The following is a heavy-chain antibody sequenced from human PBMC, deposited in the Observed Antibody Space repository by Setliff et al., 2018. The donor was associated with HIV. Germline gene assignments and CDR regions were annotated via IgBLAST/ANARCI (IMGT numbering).Heavy chain of an antibody. Sequence: PSETLSLTCSVSGVSINRTDHYWGWIRQSPGKRLEWIGSVSQSGSTYYNPSLKSRITISVDRSKNLFSLKLISVTAADQGVYYCASVPVAGANWFDPWGLGTLVTVSS. J-gene: IGHJ5*02. CDR2: VSQSGST. V-gene: IGHV4-39*01. CDR1: GVSINRTDHY. D-gene: IGHD2-21*01. CDR3: ASVPVAGANWFDP.